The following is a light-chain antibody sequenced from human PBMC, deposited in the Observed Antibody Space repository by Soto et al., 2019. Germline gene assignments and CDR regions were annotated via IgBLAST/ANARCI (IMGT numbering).Light chain of an antibody. CDR2: DAS. Sequence: IVLTQSPATLSLSPGERATLSCRASQSVSSYLAWYQQKPGQAPRLLIYDASNRATGIPARFSGSGSGTDFTLTISSLEPEDFAVYVCQQRSNWSPGITFGQGT. V-gene: IGKV3-11*01. CDR3: QQRSNWSPGIT. J-gene: IGKJ5*01. CDR1: QSVSSY.